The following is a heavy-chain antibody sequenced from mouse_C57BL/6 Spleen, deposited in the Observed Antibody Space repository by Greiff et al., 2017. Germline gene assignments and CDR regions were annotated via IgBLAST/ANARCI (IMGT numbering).Heavy chain of an antibody. CDR1: GFTFSSYA. CDR3: ARGLDSSGYVDY. CDR2: ISDGGSYT. Sequence: EVKLVESGGGLVKPGGSLKLSCAASGFTFSSYAMSWVRQTPEKRLEWVATISDGGSYTYYPDNVKGRFTISRDNAKNNLYLQMSHLKSEDTAMYYCARGLDSSGYVDYWGQGTTLTVSS. J-gene: IGHJ2*01. D-gene: IGHD3-2*02. V-gene: IGHV5-4*03.